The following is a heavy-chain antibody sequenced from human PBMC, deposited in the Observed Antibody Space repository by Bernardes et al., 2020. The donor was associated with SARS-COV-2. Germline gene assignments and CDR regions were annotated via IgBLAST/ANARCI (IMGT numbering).Heavy chain of an antibody. J-gene: IGHJ4*02. V-gene: IGHV4-59*01. CDR1: GGSISRYY. D-gene: IGHD2-15*01. CDR2: IYYSGST. Sequence: EALSLICTVSGGSISRYYWSWIRQPPGKGLEWIGYIYYSGSTNYNPSLKSRVTISVDTSKNQFSLKLSSVTAADTAVYYCARDRHEGLAAAHSFDYWGQGTLVTVSS. CDR3: ARDRHEGLAAAHSFDY.